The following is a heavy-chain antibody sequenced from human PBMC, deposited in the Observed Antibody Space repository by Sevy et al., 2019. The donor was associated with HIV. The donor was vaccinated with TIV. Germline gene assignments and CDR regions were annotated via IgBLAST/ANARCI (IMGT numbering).Heavy chain of an antibody. V-gene: IGHV3-30*04. J-gene: IGHJ6*02. CDR3: ARDTLPFGVVIYLRSYYYGMYV. D-gene: IGHD3-3*01. CDR1: GFTFSSYA. CDR2: ISYDGSNK. Sequence: GGSLRLSCAASGFTFSSYAMHWVRQAPGKGLEWVAVISYDGSNKYYADSVKGRFTISRDNSKNTLYLQMNSLRAEDTAVHYCARDTLPFGVVIYLRSYYYGMYVWGQGTTVTVSS.